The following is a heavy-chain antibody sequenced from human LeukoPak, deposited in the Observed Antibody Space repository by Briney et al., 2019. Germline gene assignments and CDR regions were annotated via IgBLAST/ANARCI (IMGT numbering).Heavy chain of an antibody. D-gene: IGHD2-15*01. CDR2: ISGSGGST. J-gene: IGHJ6*02. Sequence: PGGSLRLSCAASGFTFSSYAMSWVRQAPGKGLEWVSAISGSGGSTYYADSVKGRFTISRDNSKDTLYLQMNSLRAEDTAVYYCAKGEGYCRGGSCRYYYGMDVWGQGTTVTVSS. V-gene: IGHV3-23*01. CDR3: AKGEGYCRGGSCRYYYGMDV. CDR1: GFTFSSYA.